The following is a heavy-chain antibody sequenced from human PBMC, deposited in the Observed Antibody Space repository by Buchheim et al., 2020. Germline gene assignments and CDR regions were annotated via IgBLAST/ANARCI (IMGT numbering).Heavy chain of an antibody. CDR2: ISAYNGNT. V-gene: IGHV1-18*04. CDR1: GYTFTSYG. J-gene: IGHJ5*02. D-gene: IGHD4-17*01. CDR3: ARVMIAYGDYLNWFDP. Sequence: QVQLVQSGAEVKKPGASVKVSCKASGYTFTSYGISWVRQAPGQGLEWMGWISAYNGNTNYAQNLKGRVTMTTDTSTSTAYMGLGGLRSDDTAVYYCARVMIAYGDYLNWFDPWGQGTL.